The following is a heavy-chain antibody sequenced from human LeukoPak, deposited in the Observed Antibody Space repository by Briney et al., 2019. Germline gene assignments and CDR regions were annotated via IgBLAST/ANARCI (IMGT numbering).Heavy chain of an antibody. V-gene: IGHV3-30*02. Sequence: GGFLRLSCAASGFNFNTYGMHWVRQTPGRGLEWVAFIRYDGSSKYNTDSVKGRFTVSRDNPKNTLYLQMNSLRAEDTALYYCAKESHNYYYYHMDAWGKGTTVTVSS. CDR1: GFNFNTYG. CDR2: IRYDGSSK. CDR3: AKESHNYYYYHMDA. J-gene: IGHJ6*03.